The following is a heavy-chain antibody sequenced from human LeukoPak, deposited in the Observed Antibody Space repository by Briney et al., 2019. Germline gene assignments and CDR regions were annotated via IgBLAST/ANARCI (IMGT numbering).Heavy chain of an antibody. CDR1: SFSISNGFY. CDR2: VFYSGVT. J-gene: IGHJ4*02. V-gene: IGHV4-38-2*02. D-gene: IGHD5-12*01. Sequence: SETLSLTCVVSSFSISNGFYWVWIRQPPGKGLEWIGNVFYSGVTYYDPSLMSRVTISIDTSKNQFSVKLNSVTAADTAVYYCARDRGGRTGYASGDFDFWGQGVLVTVS. CDR3: ARDRGGRTGYASGDFDF.